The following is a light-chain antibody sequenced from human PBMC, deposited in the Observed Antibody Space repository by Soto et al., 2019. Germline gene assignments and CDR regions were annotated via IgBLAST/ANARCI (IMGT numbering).Light chain of an antibody. CDR2: GNS. V-gene: IGLV1-40*01. J-gene: IGLJ2*01. CDR1: SSNIGAGYD. Sequence: QSVLTQPPSVSGAPGQRVTISCTGSSSNIGAGYDVHWYQQLPGTAPKLLIYGNSNRPSGVPDRFSGSKSGTSASLAITGXXAEDEADYYCQSYDSSLSAVVFGGGTKVTVL. CDR3: QSYDSSLSAVV.